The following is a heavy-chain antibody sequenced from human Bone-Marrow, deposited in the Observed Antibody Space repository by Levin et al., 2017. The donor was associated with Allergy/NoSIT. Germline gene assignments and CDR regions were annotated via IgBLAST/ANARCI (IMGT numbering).Heavy chain of an antibody. Sequence: SGGSLRLSCAASGFTFSGFGMHWVRQAPGKGLEHVSGISSSGGSTFYANSVKGRFTISRDNPKNTVYLQMGSLRGEDMAVYYCARGRGFCGGGACNYHYYMDVWGKGTTITVSS. CDR2: ISSSGGST. D-gene: IGHD2-15*01. CDR3: ARGRGFCGGGACNYHYYMDV. V-gene: IGHV3-64*01. J-gene: IGHJ6*03. CDR1: GFTFSGFG.